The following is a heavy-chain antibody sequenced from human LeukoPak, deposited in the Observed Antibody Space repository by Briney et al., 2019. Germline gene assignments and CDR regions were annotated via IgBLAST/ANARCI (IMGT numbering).Heavy chain of an antibody. CDR3: SRVDRLHFYLAV. J-gene: IGHJ6*03. CDR1: GGTFRTYI. V-gene: IGHV1-69*05. D-gene: IGHD5-12*01. CDR2: ISTRFGIP. Sequence: GASVKVSCKPSGGTFRTYIVTSVRPAPGQGLEYMGGISTRFGIPDFAQKFQGRVKVTTDEATVSAYMQLSSLMSEGTVIYYCSRVDRLHFYLAVWGKGTPDSVSS.